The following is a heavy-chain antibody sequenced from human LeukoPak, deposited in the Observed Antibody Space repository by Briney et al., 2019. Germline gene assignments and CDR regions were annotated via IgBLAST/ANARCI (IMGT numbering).Heavy chain of an antibody. CDR3: ARALGYYGSGSYLY. CDR2: ISAYIGNT. D-gene: IGHD3-10*01. Sequence: ASVKVSCKASGYTFTSYGISWVRQAPGQGLEWMGWISAYIGNTNYAQKLQGRVTMTTDTSTSTAYMELRSLRSDDTAVYYCARALGYYGSGSYLYWGQGTLVTVSS. V-gene: IGHV1-18*01. CDR1: GYTFTSYG. J-gene: IGHJ4*02.